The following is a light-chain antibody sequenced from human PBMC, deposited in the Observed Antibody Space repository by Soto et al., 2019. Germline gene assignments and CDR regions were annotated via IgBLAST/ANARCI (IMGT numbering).Light chain of an antibody. J-gene: IGKJ1*01. CDR3: QPSYSTPPT. Sequence: DTQMTQSPSSLSASVGDRVTITCRASQSISSYLNWYQQKPGKAPKLLIYAASSLQSGVPSRFSGSGSGTDFTLTISSLQPEDFATYYCQPSYSTPPTFGQGTKV. CDR2: AAS. V-gene: IGKV1-39*01. CDR1: QSISSY.